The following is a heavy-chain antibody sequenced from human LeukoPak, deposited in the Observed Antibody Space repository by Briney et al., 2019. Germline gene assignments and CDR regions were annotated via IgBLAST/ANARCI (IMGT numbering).Heavy chain of an antibody. J-gene: IGHJ4*02. D-gene: IGHD6-6*01. CDR3: ARDLRDSSSSLGY. Sequence: SETLSLTCTVSGGSISRYYWRWIRQPAGKGLEWIGRIYTSGSTNYNPSLKSRVTMSVDTSKNQFSLKLSSVTAADTAVYYCARDLRDSSSSLGYWGQGALVTVSS. V-gene: IGHV4-4*07. CDR1: GGSISRYY. CDR2: IYTSGST.